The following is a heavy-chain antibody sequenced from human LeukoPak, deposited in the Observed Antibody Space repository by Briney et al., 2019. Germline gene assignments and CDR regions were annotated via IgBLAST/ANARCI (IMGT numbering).Heavy chain of an antibody. J-gene: IGHJ4*02. V-gene: IGHV3-43*02. CDR3: AKDMLLEWLIWD. D-gene: IGHD3-3*01. CDR1: GFTFDDYA. CDR2: ISGDGGST. Sequence: GGSLRLSCAASGFTFDDYAMHWVRQAPGKGLEWVSLISGDGGSTYYAGSVKGRFTISRDNSKNSLYLQMNSLRTEDTALYYCAKDMLLEWLIWDWGQGTLVTVSS.